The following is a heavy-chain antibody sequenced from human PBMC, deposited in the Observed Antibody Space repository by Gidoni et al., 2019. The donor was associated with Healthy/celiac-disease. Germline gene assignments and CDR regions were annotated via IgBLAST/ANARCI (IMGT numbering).Heavy chain of an antibody. D-gene: IGHD2-2*01. J-gene: IGHJ5*02. Sequence: QVQLVQSGAEVKKPGSSVKVSCKASGGTFSSYAISWVRQAPGQGLEWMGGIIPIFGTANYAQKFQGRVTITADKSTSTAYMELSSLRSEDTAVYYCARGQDCSSTSCPGWFDPWGQGTLVTVSS. CDR3: ARGQDCSSTSCPGWFDP. CDR2: IIPIFGTA. CDR1: GGTFSSYA. V-gene: IGHV1-69*06.